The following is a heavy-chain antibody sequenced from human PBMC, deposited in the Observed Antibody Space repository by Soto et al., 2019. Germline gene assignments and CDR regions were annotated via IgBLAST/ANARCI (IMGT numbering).Heavy chain of an antibody. CDR3: ASSVIDPLPDYGDYVGWFDP. V-gene: IGHV1-18*01. J-gene: IGHJ5*02. CDR1: GYTFTSYG. D-gene: IGHD4-17*01. CDR2: ISAYNGNT. Sequence: GASVKVSCKASGYTFTSYGISWVRQAPGQGLEWMGWISAYNGNTNYAQKLQGRVTMTTDTSTSTAYMELRSLRSDDTAVYYCASSVIDPLPDYGDYVGWFDPWGQGTLVTVSS.